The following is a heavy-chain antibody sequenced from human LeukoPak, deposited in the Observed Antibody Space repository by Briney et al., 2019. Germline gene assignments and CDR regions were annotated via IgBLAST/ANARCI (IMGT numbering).Heavy chain of an antibody. CDR1: GGSISSYY. J-gene: IGHJ4*02. D-gene: IGHD6-13*01. V-gene: IGHV4-59*01. CDR2: IYYSGST. CDR3: ARGGRIAAAGFDY. Sequence: SETLSLTCTVSGGSISSYYWSWIRQPPGKGLEWIGYIYYSGSTNYNPSLKSRVTISADTSKNQFSLKLSSVTAADTAVYYCARGGRIAAAGFDYWGQGTLVTVSS.